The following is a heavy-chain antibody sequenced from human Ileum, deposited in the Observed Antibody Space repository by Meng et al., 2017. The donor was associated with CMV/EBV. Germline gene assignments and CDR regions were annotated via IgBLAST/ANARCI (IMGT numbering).Heavy chain of an antibody. D-gene: IGHD2-21*02. CDR2: ISGGSDIT. V-gene: IGHV3-23*01. CDR3: ARNTKVTDPEY. Sequence: CSASGFTFSSYAMSWVRQAPGKGLEWVSAISGGSDITYSADSVTGRFTISRDNSKNTLYLQMNTLKAEDTAVYYCARNTKVTDPEYWGQGTLVTVSS. J-gene: IGHJ4*02. CDR1: GFTFSSYA.